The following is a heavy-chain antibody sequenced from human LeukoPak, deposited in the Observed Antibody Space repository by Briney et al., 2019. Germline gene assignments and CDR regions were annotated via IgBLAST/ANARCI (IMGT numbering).Heavy chain of an antibody. CDR1: GFTFSNYN. Sequence: GGSLRLSCAASGFTFSNYNMNWVRQAPGKGLEWVAVIWYDGSNKYYADSVKGRFTISRDNSENTLYLQMNSLRAEDTALYYCASDGIAVDRGIGYFDYWGQGTLVTVSS. CDR3: ASDGIAVDRGIGYFDY. CDR2: IWYDGSNK. V-gene: IGHV3-33*08. J-gene: IGHJ4*02. D-gene: IGHD6-13*01.